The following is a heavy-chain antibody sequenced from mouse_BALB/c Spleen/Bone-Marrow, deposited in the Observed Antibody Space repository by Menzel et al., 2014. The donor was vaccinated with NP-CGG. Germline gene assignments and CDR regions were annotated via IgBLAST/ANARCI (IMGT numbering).Heavy chain of an antibody. CDR2: IYPGNVNT. CDR1: CYTFTSYY. CDR3: ARGGWSRDAMGY. D-gene: IGHD2-2*01. J-gene: IGHJ4*01. Sequence: QVQLQQSGPELVKPGASVRISCKASCYTFTSYYIQWVKQRPGQGLEWIGWIYPGNVNTKYNEKFKGKATLTADKSSSTAYMQLSSLTSEDSAVYFCARGGWSRDAMGYWGQGTSVTVSS. V-gene: IGHV1S56*01.